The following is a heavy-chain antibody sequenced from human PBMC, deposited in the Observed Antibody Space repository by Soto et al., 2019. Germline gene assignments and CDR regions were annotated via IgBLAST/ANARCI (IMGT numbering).Heavy chain of an antibody. D-gene: IGHD3-10*01. V-gene: IGHV2-5*02. CDR3: AHIKGVLRGVPYYHNGMDV. Sequence: QITLKESGPTLVRPTQTLTLTCSFSGFSLTTRGVGVSWIRQPPGEALEWLALIYWDNDKRYSPSLKDRLTITKDTSKNQVVLTMTNVDPVDTATYSCAHIKGVLRGVPYYHNGMDVWGPGTTVTVSS. CDR2: IYWDNDK. CDR1: GFSLTTRGVG. J-gene: IGHJ6*02.